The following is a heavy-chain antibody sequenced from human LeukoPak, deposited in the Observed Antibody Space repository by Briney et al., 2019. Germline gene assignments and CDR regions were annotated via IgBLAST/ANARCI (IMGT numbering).Heavy chain of an antibody. CDR3: ARDPPSPFGELYNGNY. Sequence: SETLSLTCTVSGYSISSGYYWGWIRQPPGKGLEWIGSIYHSGSTYYNPSLKSRVTISVDTSKNQFSLKLSSVTAADTAVYYCARDPPSPFGELYNGNYWGQGTLVTVSS. J-gene: IGHJ4*02. D-gene: IGHD3-10*01. CDR1: GYSISSGYY. CDR2: IYHSGST. V-gene: IGHV4-38-2*02.